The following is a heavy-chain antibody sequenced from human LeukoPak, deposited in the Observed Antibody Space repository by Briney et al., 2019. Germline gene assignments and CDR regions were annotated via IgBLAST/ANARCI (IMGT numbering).Heavy chain of an antibody. CDR1: GYTFTSYA. D-gene: IGHD5-18*01. V-gene: IGHV7-4-1*02. J-gene: IGHJ4*02. CDR3: GRDPKLGIRGYTYGYIDF. CDR2: INTNTGNP. Sequence: ASVKVSCKASGYTFTSYAMNWVRQAPGQGLEWMGWINTNTGNPTYAQGFFTGRYVFSLDTSVNTAYLQITGLKADDTAVYYCGRDPKLGIRGYTYGYIDFWGQGTLVTVAS.